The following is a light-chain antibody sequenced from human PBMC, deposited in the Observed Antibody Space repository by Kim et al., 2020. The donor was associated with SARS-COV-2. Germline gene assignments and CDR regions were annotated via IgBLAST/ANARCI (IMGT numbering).Light chain of an antibody. Sequence: QGVTISCTGSNSNIGANYPVNWYQQLPGAAPRLLIHRDTYRPSGIPDRFSGSKSGTSASLAITGLQPEDEADYYCQSYDSSLSGYAFGTGTKVTVL. V-gene: IGLV1-40*01. CDR2: RDT. J-gene: IGLJ1*01. CDR1: NSNIGANYP. CDR3: QSYDSSLSGYA.